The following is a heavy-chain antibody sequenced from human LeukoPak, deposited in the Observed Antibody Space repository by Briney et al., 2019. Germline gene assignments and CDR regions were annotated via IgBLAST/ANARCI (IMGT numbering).Heavy chain of an antibody. CDR2: IYYSGST. D-gene: IGHD3-3*01. J-gene: IGHJ3*02. CDR3: ARVPLYDFWSGYWESGAFDI. Sequence: PSETLSLTCTVSGGSISSGGYYWSWIRQPPGKGLEWIGYIYYSGSTNYNPSLKSRVTISVDTSKNQFSLKLSSVTAADTAVYYCARVPLYDFWSGYWESGAFDIWGQGTMVTVSS. CDR1: GGSISSGGYY. V-gene: IGHV4-61*08.